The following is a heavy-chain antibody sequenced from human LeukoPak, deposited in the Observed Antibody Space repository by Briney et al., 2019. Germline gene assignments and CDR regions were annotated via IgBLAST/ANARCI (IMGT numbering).Heavy chain of an antibody. J-gene: IGHJ6*02. Sequence: PGGSLRLSCAASGFTFSSYWMSWVRQAPGKGLEWVANIKQDGSEKYYVDSVKGRFTISRDNAKNSLYLQMNSLRAEDTAVYYCARRSSGRYYYGMDVWGQGTTVTVSS. CDR1: GFTFSSYW. D-gene: IGHD6-19*01. V-gene: IGHV3-7*01. CDR2: IKQDGSEK. CDR3: ARRSSGRYYYGMDV.